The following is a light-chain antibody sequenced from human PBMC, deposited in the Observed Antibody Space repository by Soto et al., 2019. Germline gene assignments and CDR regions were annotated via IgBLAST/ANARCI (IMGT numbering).Light chain of an antibody. Sequence: QSVQTQPPSASGAPGQRVTISCTGSSSNIGAGYDVHWYQQLPGTAPKLLIYVNSNRPSGVPDRFSGSKSGTSASLAITGLQAEDEADYYCQSYDSSLSAVVFGGGTKLTVL. CDR2: VNS. J-gene: IGLJ2*01. V-gene: IGLV1-40*01. CDR1: SSNIGAGYD. CDR3: QSYDSSLSAVV.